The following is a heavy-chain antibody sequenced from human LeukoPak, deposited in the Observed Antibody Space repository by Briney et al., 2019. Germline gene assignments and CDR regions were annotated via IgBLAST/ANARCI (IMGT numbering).Heavy chain of an antibody. CDR2: INPSGGST. D-gene: IGHD6-19*01. CDR1: GYTFTSYY. J-gene: IGHJ5*02. CDR3: ARSLQWLVQFDP. V-gene: IGHV1-2*02. Sequence: ASVKVSCKASGYTFTSYYMHWVRQAPGQGLEWMGIINPSGGSTNYAQKFQGRVTMTRGTSISTAYMELSRLRSDDTAVYYCARSLQWLVQFDPWGQGTLVTVSS.